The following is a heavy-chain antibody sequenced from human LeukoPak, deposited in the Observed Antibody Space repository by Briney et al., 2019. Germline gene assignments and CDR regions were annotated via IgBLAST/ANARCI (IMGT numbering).Heavy chain of an antibody. J-gene: IGHJ4*02. CDR3: ANRPEWELPYYFDY. CDR2: INGDGSST. Sequence: GGSLRLPCAASGFTFSSYWLHWVRQAPGKGLVWVSRINGDGSSTSYADSVKGRFTISRDNAKNTLYLQMNSLRAEDTAVYYCANRPEWELPYYFDYWGQGTLVTVSS. D-gene: IGHD1-26*01. CDR1: GFTFSSYW. V-gene: IGHV3-74*01.